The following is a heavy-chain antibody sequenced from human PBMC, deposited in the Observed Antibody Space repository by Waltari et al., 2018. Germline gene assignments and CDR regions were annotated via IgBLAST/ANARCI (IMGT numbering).Heavy chain of an antibody. V-gene: IGHV3-21*04. CDR2: ISSTSTYI. J-gene: IGHJ4*02. CDR1: GFPSRAWG. Sequence: EVQLVESGGGLVKHGGSLRVAWSGPGFPSRAWGLNWVRQAPGKGLEWVSSISSTSTYIYYADSVKGRFTISRDNAKNSLYLQMDSLRVEDTAVYYCTRDVYGSGGDYFDYWGQGTLVTVSP. D-gene: IGHD6-19*01. CDR3: TRDVYGSGGDYFDY.